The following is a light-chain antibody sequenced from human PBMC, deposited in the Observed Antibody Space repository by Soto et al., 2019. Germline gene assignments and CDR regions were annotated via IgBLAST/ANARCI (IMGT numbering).Light chain of an antibody. CDR1: QSLLHITGETF. V-gene: IGKV2D-29*02. Sequence: EIVMTQTPLSSAVTLGQPASISCKSSQSLLHITGETFLFWYLQKPGQSPQLLIYEVSTRVSGVPDRFSGSGSGTDFTLEISRVETDDVGIYYCMQSTQLPPTFGQGTRLEI. CDR2: EVS. CDR3: MQSTQLPPT. J-gene: IGKJ5*01.